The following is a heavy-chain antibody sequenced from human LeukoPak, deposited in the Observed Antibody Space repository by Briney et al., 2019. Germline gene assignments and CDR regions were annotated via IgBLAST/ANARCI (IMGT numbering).Heavy chain of an antibody. CDR3: ARLTTMVRGVFD. D-gene: IGHD3-10*01. V-gene: IGHV4-39*01. Sequence: SETLSLTCTVSGGSISSYYWSWIRQPPGKGLEWIGSIYYSGSTYYNPSLKSRVTISVDTSKNQFSLKLSSVTAADTAVYYCARLTTMVRGVFDWGQGTLVTVSS. J-gene: IGHJ4*02. CDR1: GGSISSYY. CDR2: IYYSGST.